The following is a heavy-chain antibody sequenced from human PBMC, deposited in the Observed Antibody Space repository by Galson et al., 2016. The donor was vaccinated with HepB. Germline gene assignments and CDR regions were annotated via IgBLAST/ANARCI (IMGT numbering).Heavy chain of an antibody. CDR1: GGSLSAYY. J-gene: IGHJ4*02. CDR2: IYETGTA. D-gene: IGHD1-7*01. CDR3: TRGDLGTSATLAFDY. V-gene: IGHV4-34*01. Sequence: SETLSLTCTVNGGSLSAYYWNWIRQSPEKGFEWIGEIYETGTANYNPSFTSRATISVDKSKNQISLRLDSVTAADTAVYYCTRGDLGTSATLAFDYWGQGTLVTVSS.